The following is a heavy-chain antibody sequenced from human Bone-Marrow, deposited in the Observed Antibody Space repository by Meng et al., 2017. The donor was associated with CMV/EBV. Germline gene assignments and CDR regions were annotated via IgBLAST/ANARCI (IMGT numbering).Heavy chain of an antibody. V-gene: IGHV3-30*04. D-gene: IGHD3-10*01. Sequence: GGSLRLSCAASGFTFSSYAMHWVRQAPGRGLEWVAVISYDGSNKYYADSVKGRFTISRDNSKNTLYLQMNSLRAEDTAVYYCARTLWFGELSGMDVWGQGTTVTVSS. J-gene: IGHJ6*02. CDR1: GFTFSSYA. CDR2: ISYDGSNK. CDR3: ARTLWFGELSGMDV.